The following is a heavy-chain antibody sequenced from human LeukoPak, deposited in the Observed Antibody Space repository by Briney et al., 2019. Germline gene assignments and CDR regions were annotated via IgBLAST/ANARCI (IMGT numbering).Heavy chain of an antibody. V-gene: IGHV3-48*03. CDR1: GFTYSSYE. CDR3: ARDSNPTHIVVVTAHGGGWYFDL. D-gene: IGHD2-21*02. J-gene: IGHJ2*01. Sequence: GGSLRLSCAASGFTYSSYEMNWVRQAPGKGLEWVSYISSSGSTIYYADSVKGRFTISRDNAKNSLYLQMNSLRAEDTAVYYCARDSNPTHIVVVTAHGGGWYFDLWGRGTLVTVSS. CDR2: ISSSGSTI.